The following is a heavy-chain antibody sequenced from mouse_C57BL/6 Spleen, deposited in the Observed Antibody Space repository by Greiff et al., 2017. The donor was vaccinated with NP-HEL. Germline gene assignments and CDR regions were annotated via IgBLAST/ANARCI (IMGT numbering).Heavy chain of an antibody. CDR1: GFTFSDYG. J-gene: IGHJ2*01. V-gene: IGHV5-17*01. Sequence: EVKLVESGGGLVKPGGSLKLSCAASGFTFSDYGMHWVRQAPEKGLEWVAYISSGSSTIYYADTVKGRFTISRDNAKNTLFLQMTSLRSEDTALYYCAGGLLGYFDTWGHGTTLTVSS. D-gene: IGHD2-3*01. CDR2: ISSGSSTI. CDR3: AGGLLGYFDT.